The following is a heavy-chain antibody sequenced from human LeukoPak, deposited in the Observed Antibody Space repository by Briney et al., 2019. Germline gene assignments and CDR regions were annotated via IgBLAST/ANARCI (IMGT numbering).Heavy chain of an antibody. CDR2: MNQDGSVK. CDR1: GFTFSTYW. CDR3: AKYGGKSGMAFDI. V-gene: IGHV3-7*01. Sequence: GGSLSLSCAASGFTFSTYWMAWVRQAPGKGLEWVATMNQDGSVKRYVDSVKGRFIISRDNAEKSLYLQMNSLRVEDTAVYYCAKYGGKSGMAFDIWGQGTRGIVSS. D-gene: IGHD4-23*01. J-gene: IGHJ3*02.